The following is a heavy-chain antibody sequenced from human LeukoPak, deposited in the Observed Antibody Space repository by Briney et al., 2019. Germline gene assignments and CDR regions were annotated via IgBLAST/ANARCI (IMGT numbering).Heavy chain of an antibody. D-gene: IGHD6-13*01. CDR2: IWYDGSNK. Sequence: GGSLRLSCAASGFTFSSYGMHWVRQAPGKGLEWVAVIWYDGSNKYYADSVKGRFTISRYNSKNTLYLQMNSLRAEDTAVYYCAKQVASSWYFDYWGQGTLVTVSS. J-gene: IGHJ4*02. CDR1: GFTFSSYG. V-gene: IGHV3-33*06. CDR3: AKQVASSWYFDY.